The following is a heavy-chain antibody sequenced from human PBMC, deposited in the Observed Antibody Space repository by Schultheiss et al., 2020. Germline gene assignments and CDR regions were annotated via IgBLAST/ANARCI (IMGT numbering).Heavy chain of an antibody. CDR3: AGTLPPSIPGVGVRVYYYGMDV. Sequence: SETLSLTCAVYGGSFSGYYWSWIRQPPGKGLEWIGYIYHSGSTYYNPSLKSRVTMSVDTSKNQFSLKLSSVTAEDTAVYYCAGTLPPSIPGVGVRVYYYGMDVWGQGTTVTVSS. D-gene: IGHD2-2*02. J-gene: IGHJ6*02. V-gene: IGHV4-34*01. CDR1: GGSFSGYY. CDR2: IYHSGST.